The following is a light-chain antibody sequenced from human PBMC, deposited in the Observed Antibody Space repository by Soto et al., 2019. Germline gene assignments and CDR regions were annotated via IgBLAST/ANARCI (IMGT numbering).Light chain of an antibody. CDR3: MPALQTPWT. CDR1: QSLLHSNGYNY. V-gene: IGKV2-28*01. J-gene: IGKJ1*01. Sequence: DIVMTQSPLSLPVTPGEPASISCRSNQSLLHSNGYNYLDWYLQKPGQSPQLLIYWGSNRASGVPDRFSGSGSGTDFTLKISRVEDEDVGVCYCMPALQTPWTFGQGTKVDIK. CDR2: WGS.